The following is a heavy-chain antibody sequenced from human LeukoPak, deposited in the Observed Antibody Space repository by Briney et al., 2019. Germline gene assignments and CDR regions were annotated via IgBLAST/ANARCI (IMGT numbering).Heavy chain of an antibody. CDR2: MNPNSGNT. J-gene: IGHJ6*03. D-gene: IGHD6-19*01. CDR3: ARKKAVAGTYYYYYMDV. V-gene: IGHV1-8*03. CDR1: GYTFTSNG. Sequence: GASVKVSCKASGYTFTSNGINWVRQATGQGLEWMGWMNPNSGNTGYAQKFQGRVTITRNTSISTAYMELSSLRSEDTAVYYCARKKAVAGTYYYYYMDVWGKGTTVTVSS.